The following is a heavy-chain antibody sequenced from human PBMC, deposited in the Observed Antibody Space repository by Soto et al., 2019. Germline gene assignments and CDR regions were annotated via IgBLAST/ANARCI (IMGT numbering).Heavy chain of an antibody. CDR2: ISNDGRVQ. CDR3: ARDIWSGGYXWFDS. CDR1: TISINVHG. J-gene: IGHJ5*01. D-gene: IGHD3-22*01. V-gene: IGHV3-30*03. Sequence: GGSLRLSFTSSTISINVHGIQWVRQAPAKGLEWVSLISNDGRVQYYADSVKGRFTISRDYSNNTVDLQMNSLRNEETAVYYCARDIWSGGYXWFDSWALATLVT.